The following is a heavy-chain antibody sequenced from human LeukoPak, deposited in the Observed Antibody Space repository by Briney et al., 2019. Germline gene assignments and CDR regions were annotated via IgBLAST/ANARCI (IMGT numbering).Heavy chain of an antibody. D-gene: IGHD3-9*01. CDR2: IYYSGST. J-gene: IGHJ3*02. Sequence: SETLSLTCTVPGGSISSYYWSWIRQPPGKGLEWIGYIYYSGSTNYNPSLKSRVTISVDTSKNQFSLKLSSVTAADTAVYYCARTTRADMQSGRTHAFDIWGQGTMVTVSS. CDR1: GGSISSYY. CDR3: ARTTRADMQSGRTHAFDI. V-gene: IGHV4-59*01.